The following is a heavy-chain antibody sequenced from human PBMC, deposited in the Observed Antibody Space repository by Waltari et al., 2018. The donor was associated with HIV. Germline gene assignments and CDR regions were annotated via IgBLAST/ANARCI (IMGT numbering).Heavy chain of an antibody. V-gene: IGHV4-59*08. D-gene: IGHD5-18*01. Sequence: QVQLQESGPGLVKPSETLSLTCTVSGGSISSYYWSWIRQPPGKGLEWIGYIYYSGGPNYHPALKSRGTISVDTSKNQFSLKLSSVTAADTAVYYCARQLWLLGSYYGMDVWGQGTTVTVSS. CDR2: IYYSGGP. CDR3: ARQLWLLGSYYGMDV. CDR1: GGSISSYY. J-gene: IGHJ6*02.